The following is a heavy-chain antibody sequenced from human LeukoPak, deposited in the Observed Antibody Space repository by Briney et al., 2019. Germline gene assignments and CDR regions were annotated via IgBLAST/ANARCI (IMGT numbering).Heavy chain of an antibody. CDR2: IYSGGST. J-gene: IGHJ6*03. CDR1: GFTFSSNY. Sequence: HPGGSLRLSCAASGFTFSSNYMSWVRQAPGKGLEWGSVIYSGGSTYYADSVKGRFTISRDNSKNTLYLQMNSLRAEDTAVYYCARDRGTTGPSYYYYMDVWGKGTTVTVSS. CDR3: ARDRGTTGPSYYYYMDV. V-gene: IGHV3-53*01. D-gene: IGHD1-7*01.